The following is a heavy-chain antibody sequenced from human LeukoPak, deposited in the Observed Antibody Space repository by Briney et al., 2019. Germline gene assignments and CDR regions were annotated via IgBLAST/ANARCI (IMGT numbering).Heavy chain of an antibody. CDR1: GFTFSSYA. D-gene: IGHD3-22*01. Sequence: HPGGSLRLSCAASGFTFSSYAMSWVRQAPGKGLEWVSAISGSGGSTYYADSVKGRFTISRDNSKNTLYLQMNSLRAEDTAVYYCAKLYYYDSSGPSHYWGQGTLVTVSS. CDR3: AKLYYYDSSGPSHY. V-gene: IGHV3-23*01. CDR2: ISGSGGST. J-gene: IGHJ4*02.